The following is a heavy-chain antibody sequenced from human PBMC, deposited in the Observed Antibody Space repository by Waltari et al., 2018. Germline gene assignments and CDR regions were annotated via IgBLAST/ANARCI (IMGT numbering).Heavy chain of an antibody. D-gene: IGHD2-21*02. Sequence: QVQLPESGPSLRNPSETLSLICTVSGGSISCFYWSWVRQPPGKGLDWIGYIYYTGSTNFHPSLKSRVTMSVDTSKNQFSLKLRSVTAADTAFYYCARGGGGDWEWFDPWGQGTLVTVSS. J-gene: IGHJ5*02. CDR3: ARGGGGDWEWFDP. V-gene: IGHV4-59*01. CDR1: GGSISCFY. CDR2: IYYTGST.